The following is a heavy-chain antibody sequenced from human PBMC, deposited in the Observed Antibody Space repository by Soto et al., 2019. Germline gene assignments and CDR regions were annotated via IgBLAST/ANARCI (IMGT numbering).Heavy chain of an antibody. CDR3: ARGAAVASRYYFDY. Sequence: ASVKVSCKASGYTFTSYDINWVRQATGQGLEWMGWMNPNSGNTGYAQKFQGRVTMTRNTSISTAYMELSSLRSEDTAVYYCARGAAVASRYYFDYWAREPWSPSPQ. D-gene: IGHD6-19*01. CDR1: GYTFTSYD. CDR2: MNPNSGNT. J-gene: IGHJ4*02. V-gene: IGHV1-8*01.